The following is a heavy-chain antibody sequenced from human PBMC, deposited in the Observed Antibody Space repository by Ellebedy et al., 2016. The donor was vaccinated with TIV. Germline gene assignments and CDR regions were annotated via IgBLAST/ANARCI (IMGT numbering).Heavy chain of an antibody. CDR2: ISSSSSYT. D-gene: IGHD3-22*01. CDR3: VKGGYDRSGYYAPPVEC. Sequence: PGGSLRLSCAASGFTFSDYYMSWIRQAPGKGLEWVSYISSSSSYTNYADSVKGRFTISRDNSKNTLDLQMNSLRVEDTAVYYCVKGGYDRSGYYAPPVECWGQGTLVTVSS. V-gene: IGHV3-11*06. CDR1: GFTFSDYY. J-gene: IGHJ4*02.